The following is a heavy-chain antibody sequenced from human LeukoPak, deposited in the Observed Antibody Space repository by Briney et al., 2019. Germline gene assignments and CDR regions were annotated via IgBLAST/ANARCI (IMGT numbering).Heavy chain of an antibody. CDR1: GFTVRSFY. CDR3: ARGTGEVTAGYY. Sequence: PGGSLRLSCAASGFTVRSFYMSWVRQAPGKGLEWVSVIYNVGRTFYADSVKGRFTISRDDSKNTLSLQMNSLRADDTAVYYCARGTGEVTAGYYWGQGTLVTVSS. CDR2: IYNVGRT. V-gene: IGHV3-53*01. J-gene: IGHJ4*02. D-gene: IGHD2-21*02.